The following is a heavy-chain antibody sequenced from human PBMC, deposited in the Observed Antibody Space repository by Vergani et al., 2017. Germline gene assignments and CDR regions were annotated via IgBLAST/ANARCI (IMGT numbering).Heavy chain of an antibody. J-gene: IGHJ4*02. CDR3: AIVTDYYDSSGYYLDY. CDR2: IGHSGSPI. CDR1: GFIFSDYY. V-gene: IGHV3-11*01. Sequence: VQLVESGGGLVKPGGSLRLSCAVSGFIFSDYYMSWIRQARGKGLEWISYIGHSGSPIFYADSVKGRFTISRDNAKNSLYLQMNGLRVEDTALYYCAIVTDYYDSSGYYLDYWGQGTLVTVSS. D-gene: IGHD3-22*01.